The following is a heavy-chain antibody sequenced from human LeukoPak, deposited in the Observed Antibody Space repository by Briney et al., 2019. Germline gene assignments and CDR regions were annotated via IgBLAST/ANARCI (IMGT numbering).Heavy chain of an antibody. Sequence: SETLSLTCTVSGGSINRYYWTWIRQPAGKGLEWIGRISTSANTGFNPSLKSRVTMSLDTSKNQFSLALSSVTATDTAVYYCARAVRFSSSWYFDSWGQGTPVTVSS. D-gene: IGHD6-13*01. CDR3: ARAVRFSSSWYFDS. CDR1: GGSINRYY. CDR2: ISTSANT. J-gene: IGHJ4*02. V-gene: IGHV4-4*07.